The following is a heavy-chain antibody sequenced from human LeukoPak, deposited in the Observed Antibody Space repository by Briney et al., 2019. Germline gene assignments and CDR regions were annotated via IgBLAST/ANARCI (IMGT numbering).Heavy chain of an antibody. V-gene: IGHV3-21*01. CDR3: ARHYYGSGSSMNDY. Sequence: GGSLRLSCAASGFTFSSYSMNWVRQAPGKGVEWVSSISSSSSYIYYADSVKGRFTISRDNAKNSLYLQMNSLRAEDTAVYYCARHYYGSGSSMNDYWGQGTLVTVSS. D-gene: IGHD3-10*01. CDR2: ISSSSSYI. J-gene: IGHJ4*02. CDR1: GFTFSSYS.